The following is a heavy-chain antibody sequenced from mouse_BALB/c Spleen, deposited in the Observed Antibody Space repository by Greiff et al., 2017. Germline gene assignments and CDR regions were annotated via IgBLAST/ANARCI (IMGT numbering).Heavy chain of an antibody. CDR1: GFNIKDTY. V-gene: IGHV14-3*02. CDR2: IDPANGNT. Sequence: EVKLQQSGAELVKPGASVKLSCTASGFNIKDTYMHWVKQRPEQGLEWIGRIDPANGNTKYDPKFQGKATITADTSSNTAYLQLSSLTSEDTAVYYCASPYDYDDGTPFAYWGQGTLVTVSA. D-gene: IGHD2-4*01. CDR3: ASPYDYDDGTPFAY. J-gene: IGHJ3*01.